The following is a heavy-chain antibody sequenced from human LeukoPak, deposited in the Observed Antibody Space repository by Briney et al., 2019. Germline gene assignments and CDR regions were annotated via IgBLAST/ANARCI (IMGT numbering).Heavy chain of an antibody. V-gene: IGHV1-18*01. Sequence: ASVNVSCKASGYTFNSYGIPWVRQAPGKGLEGMGWISGYNGNTNYAQKLQGRVSMTTDTSTTTAYMELRSLTSDDTALYYCARSSLGTITAGPFDYWGQGTLVTVSS. D-gene: IGHD5-12*01. J-gene: IGHJ4*02. CDR1: GYTFNSYG. CDR2: ISGYNGNT. CDR3: ARSSLGTITAGPFDY.